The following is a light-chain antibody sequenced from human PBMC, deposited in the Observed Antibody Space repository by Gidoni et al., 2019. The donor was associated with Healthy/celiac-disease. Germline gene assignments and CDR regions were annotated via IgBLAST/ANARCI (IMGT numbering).Light chain of an antibody. V-gene: IGKV4-1*01. CDR2: WAT. Sequence: DIVMTLSPDSLAVCLCERATINCKSSQSVLYSSNNKNYLAWYQQKPGQPPKLLIYWATTRESGVPDRFSGSGSGTDFTLTISSLQAEDVAVYYCQQYYSTPYTFGQGTKLEIK. J-gene: IGKJ2*01. CDR1: QSVLYSSNNKNY. CDR3: QQYYSTPYT.